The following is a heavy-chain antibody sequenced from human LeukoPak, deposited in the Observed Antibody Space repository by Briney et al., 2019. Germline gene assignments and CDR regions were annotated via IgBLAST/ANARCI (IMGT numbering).Heavy chain of an antibody. CDR3: PRDQGYYYDSSGYWI. D-gene: IGHD3-22*01. Sequence: ASVKVSCKASGYTFTGYYMHWVRQAPGQGLKWMGWMNPNSGGTNYAQKFQGRVTMTRDTSISTAYMELSRLRSDDTAVYYCPRDQGYYYDSSGYWIWGQGTMVTVSS. CDR2: MNPNSGGT. J-gene: IGHJ3*02. V-gene: IGHV1-2*02. CDR1: GYTFTGYY.